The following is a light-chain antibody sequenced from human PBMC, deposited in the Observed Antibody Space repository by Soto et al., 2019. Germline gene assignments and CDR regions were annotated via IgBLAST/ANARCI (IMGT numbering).Light chain of an antibody. CDR2: DAS. CDR3: QQRYNWPVT. CDR1: QPIGTY. V-gene: IGKV3-11*01. Sequence: EIVLTQSPATLSLSPGERATISCRASQPIGTYLAWYQQKPGQAPRLLIYDASDRATGIPARFGGSGSGSDFTLTISSLEPEDFAVYYCQQRYNWPVTFGQGTRLEIK. J-gene: IGKJ2*01.